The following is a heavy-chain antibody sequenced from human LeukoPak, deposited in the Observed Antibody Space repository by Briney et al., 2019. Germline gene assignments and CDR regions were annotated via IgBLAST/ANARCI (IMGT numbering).Heavy chain of an antibody. CDR2: INNSGST. Sequence: SETLSLTCAVYGGSFSGYYWAWIRQPPGKDLEWIGEINNSGSTNYNPSLKSRVTISVDTSKNQFFLKLSSVTAADTAVYYCARLRLEGDWPSGYYFDYWGHGILVTVSS. CDR1: GGSFSGYY. V-gene: IGHV4-34*01. CDR3: ARLRLEGDWPSGYYFDY. J-gene: IGHJ4*01. D-gene: IGHD2-21*02.